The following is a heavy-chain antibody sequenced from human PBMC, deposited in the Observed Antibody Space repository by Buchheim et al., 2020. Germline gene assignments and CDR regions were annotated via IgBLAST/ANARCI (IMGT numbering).Heavy chain of an antibody. CDR1: GGSISSGSYY. CDR3: ARGVAGGYGYFDY. V-gene: IGHV4-61*02. Sequence: QVQLQESGPGLVKPSQTLSLTCTVSGGSISSGSYYWSWIRQPAGKGLEWIGRIYTSGSTNYNPSLKSRVTISVDTSQNQFSLKLSSVTAADTAVYYCARGVAGGYGYFDYWGQGTL. CDR2: IYTSGST. J-gene: IGHJ4*02. D-gene: IGHD3-3*01.